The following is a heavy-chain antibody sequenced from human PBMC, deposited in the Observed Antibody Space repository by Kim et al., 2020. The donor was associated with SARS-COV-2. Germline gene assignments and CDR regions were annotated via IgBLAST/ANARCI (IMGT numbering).Heavy chain of an antibody. D-gene: IGHD3-9*01. V-gene: IGHV4-34*01. CDR1: GGSFSGYY. CDR2: INHSGST. CDR3: ARVDPSHDYDILTGYSYYFDF. Sequence: SETLSLTCAVYGGSFSGYYWSWIRQPPGKGLEWIGEINHSGSTNYNPSLKSRVTISVDTSKNQFSLKLSSVTAADTAVYYCARVDPSHDYDILTGYSYYFDFWGQGTLVTVSS. J-gene: IGHJ4*02.